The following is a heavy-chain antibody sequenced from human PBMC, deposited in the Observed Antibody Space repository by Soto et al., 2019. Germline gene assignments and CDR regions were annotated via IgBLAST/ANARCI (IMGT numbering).Heavy chain of an antibody. D-gene: IGHD6-13*01. CDR1: GFTFDDYA. V-gene: IGHV3-9*01. CDR2: ISWNSGSI. J-gene: IGHJ6*02. CDR3: AKATKAYSSSWYYYYYGMDV. Sequence: EVPLVESGGGLVQPGRSLRLSCAASGFTFDDYAMHWVRQAPGKGLEWVSGISWNSGSIGYADSVKGRFTISRDNAKNSLYLQMNSLRAEDTALYYCAKATKAYSSSWYYYYYGMDVWGQGTTVTVSS.